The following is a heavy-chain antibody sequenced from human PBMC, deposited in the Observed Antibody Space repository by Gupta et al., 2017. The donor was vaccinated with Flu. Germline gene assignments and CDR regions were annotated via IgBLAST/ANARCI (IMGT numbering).Heavy chain of an antibody. CDR3: TRDYPVAGSFDY. J-gene: IGHJ4*02. D-gene: IGHD6-19*01. CDR1: RFNFGNFN. CDR2: ISGSSSYK. V-gene: IGHV3-21*03. Sequence: EVHLVESGGGQVKPGGSLRLSCAASRFNFGNFNMHWVRQAPGKGLEWISSISGSSSYKFYTDSVKGRFTISRDNAKNSLPLQMNNLRVEDTGIYYCTRDYPVAGSFDYWGPGTLVTVSS.